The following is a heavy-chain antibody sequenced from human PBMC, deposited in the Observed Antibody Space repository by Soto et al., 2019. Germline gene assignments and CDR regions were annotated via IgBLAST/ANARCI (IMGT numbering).Heavy chain of an antibody. J-gene: IGHJ4*02. Sequence: QEQLVQYGAEVKKPGSSVKVSCKASGGLFSRYPISWVRQVPGQGLEWMGGIIPVFQTEYYTQRFQGRVTITADESTNTAYMELSSLISEDTAIYYGARGGSGYTWFHEYWGQGTMVTVYS. D-gene: IGHD3-22*01. CDR1: GGLFSRYP. CDR2: IIPVFQTE. V-gene: IGHV1-69*01. CDR3: ARGGSGYTWFHEY.